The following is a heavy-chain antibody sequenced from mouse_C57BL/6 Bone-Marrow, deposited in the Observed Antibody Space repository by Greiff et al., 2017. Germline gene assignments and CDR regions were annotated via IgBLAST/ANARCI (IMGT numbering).Heavy chain of an antibody. CDR2: IWTGGST. V-gene: IGHV2-2*01. J-gene: IGHJ3*01. D-gene: IGHD1-1*01. CDR1: GFTLTSYG. CDR3: ARKARYGRSYPFAY. Sequence: QVQLQQSGPGLVQPSQCLSISCTASGFTLTSYGVHWVRQSPGKGLEWLGVIWTGGSTAYNAAFISRLSISKDNSKSQVFFRRNSLQADDTAIYYCARKARYGRSYPFAYWGQGTLVTVSA.